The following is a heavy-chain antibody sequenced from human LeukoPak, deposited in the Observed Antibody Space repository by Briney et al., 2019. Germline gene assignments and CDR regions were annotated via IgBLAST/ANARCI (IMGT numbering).Heavy chain of an antibody. J-gene: IGHJ5*02. V-gene: IGHV3-7*04. D-gene: IGHD6-19*01. CDR1: GFTFSSYW. CDR3: ARGDIAVAGSYNWFDL. Sequence: PGGSLRLSCVASGFTFSSYWMSWVRQAPGKGLEWVANIKEDGSEKYYVDSVKGRFTISRDNAKNSLYLQMNSLRAEDTAVYYCARGDIAVAGSYNWFDLWGQGTLVIVSS. CDR2: IKEDGSEK.